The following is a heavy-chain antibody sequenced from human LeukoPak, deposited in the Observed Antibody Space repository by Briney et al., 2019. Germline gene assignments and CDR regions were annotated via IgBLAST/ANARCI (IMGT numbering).Heavy chain of an antibody. D-gene: IGHD3-10*01. J-gene: IGHJ4*02. Sequence: GGSLRLSCVASDFSFTTYTMGWVRQAPGKGLEWVSSISSTSSYIYYADSLKGRFTISRDNAKNSLYLQMNSLRAEDTAVYYCARESLLWFGELSVFDYWGQGTLVTVSS. CDR2: ISSTSSYI. CDR3: ARESLLWFGELSVFDY. V-gene: IGHV3-21*01. CDR1: DFSFTTYT.